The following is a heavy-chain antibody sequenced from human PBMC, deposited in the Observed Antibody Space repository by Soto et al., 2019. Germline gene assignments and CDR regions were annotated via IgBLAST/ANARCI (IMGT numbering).Heavy chain of an antibody. CDR3: ARGGWMLVEGSHYYRAMDV. J-gene: IGHJ6*02. Sequence: QVHLVQSGAEVKEPGASVRLSCRTSGYNFSNNDMQWVRQAPGQTFEWLARTNGGNDDTRYSQKFQARVTRSKDTYANTFYMEMSSLTPEDTAVYYCARGGWMLVEGSHYYRAMDVWGQGTTVTVSS. V-gene: IGHV1-3*01. CDR2: TNGGNDDT. D-gene: IGHD3-22*01. CDR1: GYNFSNND.